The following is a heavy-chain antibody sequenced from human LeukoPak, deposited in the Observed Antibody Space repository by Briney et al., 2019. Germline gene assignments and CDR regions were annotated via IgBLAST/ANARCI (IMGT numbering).Heavy chain of an antibody. CDR3: ARTREHVGWFDP. Sequence: PSQTLSLTCTVSGGSISSSSYYWGWIRQPPGKGLEWIGSIYHSGSTYYNPSLKSRVTISVDRSKNQFSLKLSSVTAADTAVYYCARTREHVGWFDPWGQGTLVTVSS. CDR1: GGSISSSSYY. D-gene: IGHD1/OR15-1a*01. CDR2: IYHSGST. J-gene: IGHJ5*02. V-gene: IGHV4-39*07.